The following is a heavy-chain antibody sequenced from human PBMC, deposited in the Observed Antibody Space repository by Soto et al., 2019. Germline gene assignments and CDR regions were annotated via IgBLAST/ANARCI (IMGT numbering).Heavy chain of an antibody. V-gene: IGHV3-23*01. CDR1: GFTFSSYA. CDR3: AKDQQWPDLGLFDI. J-gene: IGHJ3*02. Sequence: SAGSLRLSCAASGFTFSSYAMSWVRQAPGKGLEWVSAISGSGGITYYADAVKGRFTISRDNSKNTLYLQMNSLRAADTAVYYCAKDQQWPDLGLFDIWGQGSMVTV. CDR2: ISGSGGIT. D-gene: IGHD6-19*01.